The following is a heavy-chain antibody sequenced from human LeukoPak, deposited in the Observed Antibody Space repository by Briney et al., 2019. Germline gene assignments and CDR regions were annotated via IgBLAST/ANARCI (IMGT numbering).Heavy chain of an antibody. D-gene: IGHD3-10*01. Sequence: PGGSLRLSCAASGFTFSSYAMSWVRQAPGKGLEWVSAISGSGGSTYYADSVKGRFTISRDNSKNTLYLQINSLRAEDTAVYYCARGSILWNWFDPWGQGTLVTVSS. V-gene: IGHV3-23*01. CDR3: ARGSILWNWFDP. CDR2: ISGSGGST. CDR1: GFTFSSYA. J-gene: IGHJ5*02.